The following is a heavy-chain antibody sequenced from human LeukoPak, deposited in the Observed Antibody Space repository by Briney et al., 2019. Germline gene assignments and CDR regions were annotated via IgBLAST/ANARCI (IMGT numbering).Heavy chain of an antibody. CDR2: ISGSGDNT. V-gene: IGHV3-23*01. CDR1: GFSFSSYA. Sequence: GGSLKLSCAASGFSFSSYAMSWVRQAPGKGLEWVLSISGSGDNTYYAESVKGRFTISRDNSKNTLFLQMNSLRAEDTAVFYCAKRSGYTTGWFFDFWGQGTLVTASS. D-gene: IGHD6-19*01. J-gene: IGHJ4*02. CDR3: AKRSGYTTGWFFDF.